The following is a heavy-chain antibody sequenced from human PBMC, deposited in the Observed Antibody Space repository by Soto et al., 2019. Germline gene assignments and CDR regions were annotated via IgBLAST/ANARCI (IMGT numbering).Heavy chain of an antibody. J-gene: IGHJ3*02. CDR2: INHSGST. CDR3: ARMENYGDYDRNAFDI. CDR1: GGSFSGYY. D-gene: IGHD4-17*01. Sequence: SETLSLTCAVYGGSFSGYYWSWIRQPPGKGLEWIGEINHSGSTNHNPSLKSRVTISVDTSKNQFSLKLSSVTAADTAVYYCARMENYGDYDRNAFDIWGQGTMVTVSS. V-gene: IGHV4-34*01.